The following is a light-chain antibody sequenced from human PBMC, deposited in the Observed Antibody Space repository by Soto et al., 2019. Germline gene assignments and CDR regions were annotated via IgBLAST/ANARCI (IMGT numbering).Light chain of an antibody. CDR1: SSDVGGYNY. CDR2: EVS. Sequence: QSALTQPPSASGSPGQSVTISCTGTSSDVGGYNYVSWYQQHPGKAPKLMIYEVSKRPSGVPDRFSGSKSGNTASLTVSGLQADDEADYYCSSYAGSNLLLFGGGAKVTVL. CDR3: SSYAGSNLLL. V-gene: IGLV2-8*01. J-gene: IGLJ2*01.